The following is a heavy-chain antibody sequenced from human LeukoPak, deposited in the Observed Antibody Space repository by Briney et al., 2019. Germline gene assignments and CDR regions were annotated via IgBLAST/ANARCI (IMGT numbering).Heavy chain of an antibody. V-gene: IGHV4-34*01. D-gene: IGHD4-11*01. CDR3: ARDYMRRLDY. J-gene: IGHJ4*02. CDR2: INHSGST. CDR1: GGSFSGYY. Sequence: TSETLSLTCAVYGGSFSGYYWSWIRQPPGKGLEWIGEINHSGSTNYNPSLKSRVTISVDTSKNQFSLKLSSVTAADTAVYYCARDYMRRLDYWGQGTLVTVSS.